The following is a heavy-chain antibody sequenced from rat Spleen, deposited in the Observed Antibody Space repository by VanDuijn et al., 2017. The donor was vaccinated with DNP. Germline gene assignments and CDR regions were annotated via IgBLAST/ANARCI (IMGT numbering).Heavy chain of an antibody. CDR2: IAYDGGIT. D-gene: IGHD1-7*01. CDR3: ARQSYGYGAMDA. J-gene: IGHJ4*01. CDR1: GFTFSDYY. Sequence: EVQLVESGGGLVQPGRSLKLSCAASGFTFSDYYMAWVRQAPTKGLEWVAYIAYDGGITYYGDSVKGRFTISRDNAKNTQYLQMDSLRSEDTATYYCARQSYGYGAMDAWGQGTSVTVSS. V-gene: IGHV5S13*01.